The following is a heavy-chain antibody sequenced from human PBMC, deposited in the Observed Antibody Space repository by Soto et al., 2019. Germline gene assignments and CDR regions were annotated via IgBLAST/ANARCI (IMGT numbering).Heavy chain of an antibody. Sequence: QAQLVQSGAEVKKPGASVKVSCTTSGYTFSNYGISWVRQAPGQGLEGLGWISAYNGNTNYAQNLQGRVTMTTDTCTSTAYMELRSLRSDDTAVYYCARSSGTSYIWFDPWGQGTLVTVSS. D-gene: IGHD1-26*01. CDR3: ARSSGTSYIWFDP. CDR2: ISAYNGNT. V-gene: IGHV1-18*01. CDR1: GYTFSNYG. J-gene: IGHJ5*02.